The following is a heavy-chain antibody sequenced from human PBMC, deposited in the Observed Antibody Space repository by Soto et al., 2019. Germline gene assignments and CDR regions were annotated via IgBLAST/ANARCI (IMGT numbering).Heavy chain of an antibody. CDR1: GFTFNNYA. CDR3: AKDAARTSGWYYFDY. Sequence: QVQLVESGGGVVQPGRSLRLSCAASGFTFNNYAMHWVRQAPGKGLEWVAVISYDGSNKYYADSVKGRFTISRDNSKNTLYLQMSSLRAEDTAVYHCAKDAARTSGWYYFDYWGQGTLVTVSS. V-gene: IGHV3-30-3*01. D-gene: IGHD6-19*01. J-gene: IGHJ4*02. CDR2: ISYDGSNK.